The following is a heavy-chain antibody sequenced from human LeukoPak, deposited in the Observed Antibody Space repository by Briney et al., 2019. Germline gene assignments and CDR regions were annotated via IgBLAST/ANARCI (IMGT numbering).Heavy chain of an antibody. D-gene: IGHD6-19*01. CDR2: INTDGSTT. CDR1: GFTFSNYW. CDR3: ARDGDYSSGWHFDY. V-gene: IGHV3-74*01. J-gene: IGHJ4*02. Sequence: GGSLRLSCAASGFTFSNYWFHWVRQAPGKGLVWVARINTDGSTTNYADSVKGRFTISRDNAKNTLYLQMNSLRAEDTAVYYCARDGDYSSGWHFDYWGQGTLVTVSS.